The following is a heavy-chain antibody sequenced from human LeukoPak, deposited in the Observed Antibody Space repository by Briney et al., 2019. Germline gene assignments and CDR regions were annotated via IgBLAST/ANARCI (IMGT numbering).Heavy chain of an antibody. V-gene: IGHV1-69*13. CDR2: IIPIFGTA. CDR1: GGTFSSYA. CDR3: ARAAAGNVYNWFDP. J-gene: IGHJ5*02. Sequence: SVKVSCKASGGTFSSYAVSWVRQAPGQGLEWMGGIIPIFGTANYAQKFQGRVTITADESTSTAYMELSSLRSEDTAVYYCARAAAGNVYNWFDPWGQGTLVTVSS. D-gene: IGHD6-13*01.